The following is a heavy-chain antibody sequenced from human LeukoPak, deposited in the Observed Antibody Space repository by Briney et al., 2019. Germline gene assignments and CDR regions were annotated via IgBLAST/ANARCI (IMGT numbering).Heavy chain of an antibody. J-gene: IGHJ4*02. D-gene: IGHD4-23*01. CDR1: GFTFSSYG. V-gene: IGHV3-30*02. Sequence: GGSLRLSCAASGFTFSSYGMHWVRQAPGKGLEWVAFIRYDGSNKYYADSVKGRFTISRGNSKNTLYLQMNSLRAEDTAVYYCANSGGNSPNQHDYWGQGTLVTVSS. CDR2: IRYDGSNK. CDR3: ANSGGNSPNQHDY.